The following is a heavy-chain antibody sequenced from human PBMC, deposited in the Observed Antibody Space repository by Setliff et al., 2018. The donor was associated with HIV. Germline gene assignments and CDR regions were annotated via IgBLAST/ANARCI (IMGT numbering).Heavy chain of an antibody. J-gene: IGHJ3*02. CDR2: VSHSGRA. CDR3: ARGRGAFDI. Sequence: SETLSLTCTVYGGSFSDYYWSWIRQTPGKGLECIGEVSHSGRASYNPSLKSRVTISVDKSKNQFSLTLTSVTAADTAIYYCARGRGAFDIWGQGTMVTV. V-gene: IGHV4-34*01. CDR1: GGSFSDYY. D-gene: IGHD3-10*01.